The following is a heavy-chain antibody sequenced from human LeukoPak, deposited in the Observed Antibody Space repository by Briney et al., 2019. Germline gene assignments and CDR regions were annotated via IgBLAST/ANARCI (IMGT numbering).Heavy chain of an antibody. V-gene: IGHV3-30-3*01. CDR2: ILFDGSNK. J-gene: IGHJ6*02. CDR3: ARDLLGMDV. Sequence: GGSLRLSCVASGFTFSNYAMHWVRQAPGKGLEWVAVILFDGSNKYTDSVKGRFTISRDNSKNTLYLQMNSLRAEDTAVYYCARDLLGMDVWGQGTTVTVSS. CDR1: GFTFSNYA.